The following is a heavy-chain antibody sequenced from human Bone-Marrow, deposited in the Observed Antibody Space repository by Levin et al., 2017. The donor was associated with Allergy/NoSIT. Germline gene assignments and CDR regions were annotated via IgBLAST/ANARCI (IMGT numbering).Heavy chain of an antibody. J-gene: IGHJ6*02. CDR2: IKQDGSEK. D-gene: IGHD6-13*01. CDR3: ASLWQQWVLGYGMDV. CDR1: GFTFNSYW. Sequence: SGGSLRLSCEASGFTFNSYWMTWVRQAPGKGLEWVANIKQDGSEKYYVDSVKGRFTVSRDNAKNLLYLHMNSLRVEDTAVYYCASLWQQWVLGYGMDVWGQGTTVTVSS. V-gene: IGHV3-7*01.